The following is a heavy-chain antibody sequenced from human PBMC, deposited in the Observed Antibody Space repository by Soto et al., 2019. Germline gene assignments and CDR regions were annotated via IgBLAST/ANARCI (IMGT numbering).Heavy chain of an antibody. CDR1: GFTFSNAW. V-gene: IGHV3-15*01. Sequence: EVQLVESGGGLVKPGGSLRLSCAASGFTFSNAWMSWVRQAPGKGLEWVGRIKSKPDGGTTDYAAPVKGRFTISRDDSKDTLYLQMDSLKTEDTAVYDCATDRGDSRVTGTSFDYWGQGTLVSVSS. D-gene: IGHD6-13*01. J-gene: IGHJ4*02. CDR3: ATDRGDSRVTGTSFDY. CDR2: IKSKPDGGTT.